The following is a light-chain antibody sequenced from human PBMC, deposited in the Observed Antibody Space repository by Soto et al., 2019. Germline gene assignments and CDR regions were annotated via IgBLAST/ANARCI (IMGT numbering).Light chain of an antibody. CDR1: QSISSSS. J-gene: IGKJ2*01. CDR2: AAA. CDR3: QQYGSSPRNT. Sequence: EIVLTQSPGTLSLSPGEGAALSCRASQSISSSSLAWYQQKLGQAPRLLIYAAASRATDIPDRFIGSGSGADFTLTISRLEPEDFAVYYCQQYGSSPRNTFGQGTKLEIK. V-gene: IGKV3-20*01.